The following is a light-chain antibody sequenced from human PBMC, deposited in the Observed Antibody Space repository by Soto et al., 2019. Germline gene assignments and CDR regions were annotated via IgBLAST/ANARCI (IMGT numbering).Light chain of an antibody. Sequence: QAVVTQEPSLTVSPGGTVTLTCGASTGAVSSGHYPYWYQQKPGQAPRTLIYDTTVKHSWTPARFLGSLIGGKAALTLSGAQPEDEADYYCLPADCGDRVFGGGTKLTVL. J-gene: IGLJ2*01. CDR3: LPADCGDRV. CDR1: TGAVSSGHY. CDR2: DTT. V-gene: IGLV7-46*01.